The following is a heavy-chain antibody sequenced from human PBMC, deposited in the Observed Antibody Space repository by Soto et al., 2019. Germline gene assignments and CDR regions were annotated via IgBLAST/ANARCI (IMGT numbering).Heavy chain of an antibody. J-gene: IGHJ6*02. CDR1: GGSISSGGYS. CDR3: ARAGGYSYGYDYYYYGMDV. V-gene: IGHV4-30-2*01. CDR2: IYHSGST. D-gene: IGHD5-18*01. Sequence: QLQLQESGSGLVKPSQTLSLTCAVSGGSISSGGYSWSWIRQPPGKGLEWIGYIYHSGSTYYIPALESRVNISVDRSKNQFSLKLSSVTAADTAVYYCARAGGYSYGYDYYYYGMDVWGQGTTVTVSS.